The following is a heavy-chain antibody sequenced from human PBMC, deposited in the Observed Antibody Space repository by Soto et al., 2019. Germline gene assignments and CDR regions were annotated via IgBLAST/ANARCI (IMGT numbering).Heavy chain of an antibody. CDR2: IYYSGST. D-gene: IGHD6-6*01. CDR3: ARDLWAARPPYYYGMDV. CDR1: GGSISSGGYY. Sequence: QVQLQDSGPGLVKPSQTLSLTCTVSGGSISSGGYYWSWIRQHPGKGLEWIGYIYYSGSTYYNPSLKSRLTISVDTSKTQFSLKLSSVTAADTAVYYCARDLWAARPPYYYGMDVWGQGTTVTVSS. V-gene: IGHV4-31*03. J-gene: IGHJ6*02.